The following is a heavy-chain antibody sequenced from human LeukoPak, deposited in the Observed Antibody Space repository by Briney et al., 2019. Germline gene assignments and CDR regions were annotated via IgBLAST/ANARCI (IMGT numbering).Heavy chain of an antibody. CDR1: GASISSHY. V-gene: IGHV4-4*07. Sequence: SETLSLTCTVSGASISSHYWTWIRQPAGKGREWIGRIHNSGTTNYNPSLKSRVTISVDPSRNQFSLKLTSVTAAATAVYYCARDRGAAGRGRGGDFDYWGQGTLVTASS. CDR3: ARDRGAAGRGRGGDFDY. J-gene: IGHJ4*02. D-gene: IGHD6-13*01. CDR2: IHNSGTT.